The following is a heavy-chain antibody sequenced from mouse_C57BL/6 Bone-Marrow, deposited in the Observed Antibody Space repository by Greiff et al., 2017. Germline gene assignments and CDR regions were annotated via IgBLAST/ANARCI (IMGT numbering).Heavy chain of an antibody. CDR1: GFNIKDDY. J-gene: IGHJ2*01. CDR2: IDPENGDT. D-gene: IGHD4-1*01. V-gene: IGHV14-4*01. Sequence: DVQLQESGAELVRPGASVKLSCTASGFNIKDDYMHWVKQRPEQGLEWIGWIDPENGDTEYGSKFQGKATITADTSSNTAYLQLSSLTSEDTAVYYCTTNWGGVDYWGQGTTLTVSS. CDR3: TTNWGGVDY.